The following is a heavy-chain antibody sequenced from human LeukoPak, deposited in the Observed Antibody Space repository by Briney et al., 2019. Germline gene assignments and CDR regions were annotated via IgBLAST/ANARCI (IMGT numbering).Heavy chain of an antibody. D-gene: IGHD3-3*01. J-gene: IGHJ4*02. V-gene: IGHV3-21*01. Sequence: GGSLRLSCAASGFTFSSYSMTWVRQAPGKGLEWVSSITSSSSYIYYADSVKGRFTISRDNAKNSLYLQMNSLRAEDTAVYYCARDYPVYDFWSEIDYWGQGTLVTVSS. CDR2: ITSSSSYI. CDR3: ARDYPVYDFWSEIDY. CDR1: GFTFSSYS.